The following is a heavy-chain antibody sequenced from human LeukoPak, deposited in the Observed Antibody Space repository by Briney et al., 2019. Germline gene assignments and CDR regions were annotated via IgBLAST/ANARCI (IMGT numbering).Heavy chain of an antibody. D-gene: IGHD3-9*01. Sequence: GGSLRLSCAASGFTFKIYAMNWVRQAPGKGLEWVSVIYSGGSTDYADSVKGRFTISRDNSKNTLYLQMNSLRVEDTAVYYCARSSHYDILTGYSEEDAFDIWGQGTMVTVSS. CDR1: GFTFKIYA. V-gene: IGHV3-53*01. CDR2: IYSGGST. J-gene: IGHJ3*02. CDR3: ARSSHYDILTGYSEEDAFDI.